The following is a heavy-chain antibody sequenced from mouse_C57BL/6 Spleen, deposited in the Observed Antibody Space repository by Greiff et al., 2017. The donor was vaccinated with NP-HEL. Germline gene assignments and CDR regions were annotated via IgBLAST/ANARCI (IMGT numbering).Heavy chain of an antibody. J-gene: IGHJ2*01. V-gene: IGHV1-59*01. CDR1: GYTFTSYW. CDR2: IDPSDSYT. D-gene: IGHD3-2*02. CDR3: ARYLDSSGTGGY. Sequence: QVQLQQPGAELVRPGTSVKLSCKASGYTFTSYWMHWVKQRPGQGLEWIGVIDPSDSYTNYNQKFKGKATLTVDTSSSTAYMQLSSLTSEDSAVYYCARYLDSSGTGGYWGQGTTLTVSS.